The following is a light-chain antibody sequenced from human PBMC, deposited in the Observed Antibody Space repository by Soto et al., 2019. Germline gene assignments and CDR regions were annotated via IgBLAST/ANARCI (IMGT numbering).Light chain of an antibody. Sequence: EIVMTQSPATLSVSPGERATLSCRASQSVGSGLSWYQQKPDQAPRLLIYGASTRATGIPARFSGSGSGTEFTLTISSLQSEDYAVYYCQQYDNWPWTFGQGTRWIS. J-gene: IGKJ1*01. CDR2: GAS. CDR3: QQYDNWPWT. V-gene: IGKV3-15*01. CDR1: QSVGSG.